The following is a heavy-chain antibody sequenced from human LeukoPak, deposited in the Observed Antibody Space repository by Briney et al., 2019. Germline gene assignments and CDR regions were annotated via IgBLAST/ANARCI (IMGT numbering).Heavy chain of an antibody. V-gene: IGHV4-59*11. Sequence: PSETLSLTCTVSGGSISSHYWSWIRQPPGKGLEWIGYIYYSGSTNYNPSLKSRVTISVDTSKNQFSLKLSSVTAADTAVYYCARVEGGSRSGNWFDPWGQGTLVTVSS. CDR3: ARVEGGSRSGNWFDP. CDR2: IYYSGST. J-gene: IGHJ5*02. CDR1: GGSISSHY. D-gene: IGHD2-15*01.